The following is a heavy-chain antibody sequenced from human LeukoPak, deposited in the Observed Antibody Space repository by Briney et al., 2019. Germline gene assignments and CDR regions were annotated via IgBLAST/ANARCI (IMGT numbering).Heavy chain of an antibody. V-gene: IGHV1-18*01. CDR1: GFTLTSYG. CDR2: ISAYHGST. CDR3: ARGERYSTSSSGLDY. J-gene: IGHJ4*02. Sequence: ASAKVSCKASGFTLTSYGITWVRQAPGQGLEWMGWISAYHGSTNYAQKSQDRLTMTTDTSTNTAYMELRSLASDDTALYYCARGERYSTSSSGLDYWGQGTLVTVSS. D-gene: IGHD6-6*01.